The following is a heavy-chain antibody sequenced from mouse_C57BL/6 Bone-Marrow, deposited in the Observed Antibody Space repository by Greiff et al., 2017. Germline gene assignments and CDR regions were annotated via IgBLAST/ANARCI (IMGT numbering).Heavy chain of an antibody. V-gene: IGHV5-6*01. CDR1: GFTFSSYG. CDR2: ISSGGSYT. D-gene: IGHD2-10*02. J-gene: IGHJ3*01. CDR3: ASPYGIQFAY. Sequence: EVKLVESGGDLVKPGGSLKLSCAASGFTFSSYGMSWVRPTPDKRLEWVATISSGGSYTYYPDSVKGRFTISRDNAKTTLYLQMSSLKSEDTAMYYCASPYGIQFAYWGQGTLVTVSA.